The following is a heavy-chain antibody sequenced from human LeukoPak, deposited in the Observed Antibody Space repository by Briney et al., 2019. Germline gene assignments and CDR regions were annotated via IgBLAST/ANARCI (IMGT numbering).Heavy chain of an antibody. J-gene: IGHJ4*02. D-gene: IGHD1-26*01. CDR3: ARSPLPGIFDY. Sequence: PSETLSLTCTVSGGSISSYYWSWIRQPAGKGLEWIGRIYTSGSTHYNPSLKSRVTMSVDTSKNQFSLKLSSVTAADTAVYYCARSPLPGIFDYWGQRTLVTVSS. CDR1: GGSISSYY. V-gene: IGHV4-4*07. CDR2: IYTSGST.